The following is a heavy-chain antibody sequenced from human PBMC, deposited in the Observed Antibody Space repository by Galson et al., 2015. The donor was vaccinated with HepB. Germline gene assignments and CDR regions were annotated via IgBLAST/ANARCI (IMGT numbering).Heavy chain of an antibody. CDR1: GDSVSSNSAA. CDR2: TYYRSKWHN. D-gene: IGHD2/OR15-2a*01. V-gene: IGHV6-1*01. J-gene: IGHJ5*02. Sequence: CAISGDSVSSNSAAWNWIRRSPSRGLEWLGRTYYRSKWHNDYAVSVKSRITINPDTSKNQFSLQLNSVTPEDTAVYYCARESALFYNWFDPWGQGTLVTVSS. CDR3: ARESALFYNWFDP.